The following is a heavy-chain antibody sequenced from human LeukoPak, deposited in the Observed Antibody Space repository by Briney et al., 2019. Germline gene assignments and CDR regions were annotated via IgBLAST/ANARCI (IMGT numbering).Heavy chain of an antibody. V-gene: IGHV3-23*01. CDR1: GFTFSSYS. D-gene: IGHD3-10*01. J-gene: IGHJ3*02. Sequence: GGSLRLSCAGSGFTFSSYSMSWVRQAPGKGLEWVSGISGSGGSTYYADSVKGRFTISRDNSKNTLYLQMNSLRAEDTAVYYCARDKAGAGFGDAFDIWGQGTMVTVSS. CDR2: ISGSGGST. CDR3: ARDKAGAGFGDAFDI.